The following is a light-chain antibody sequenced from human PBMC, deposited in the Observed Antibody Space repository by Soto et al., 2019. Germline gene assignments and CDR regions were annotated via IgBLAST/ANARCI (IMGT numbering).Light chain of an antibody. CDR3: QQYNSYPWT. CDR1: QSISSW. V-gene: IGKV1-5*01. J-gene: IGKJ1*01. Sequence: DVQITQSPSTLSASVVDRVTITCRASQSISSWLAWYQQKPGKAPKLLIYDASSFESGVPSRFSGSGSGTEFTLTISSLQPDDFATYYCQQYNSYPWTFGQGTKVDIK. CDR2: DAS.